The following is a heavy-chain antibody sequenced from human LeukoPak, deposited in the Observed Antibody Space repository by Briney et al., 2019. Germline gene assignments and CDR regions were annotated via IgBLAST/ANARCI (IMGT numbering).Heavy chain of an antibody. CDR3: AREAPGGIVATISLYYFDY. J-gene: IGHJ4*02. D-gene: IGHD5-12*01. CDR1: GGSISSSSYY. CDR2: IYYSGTT. V-gene: IGHV4-39*07. Sequence: SETLSLTCTVSGGSISSSSYYWGWIRQPPGKGLEWIGSIYYSGTTYYNPSLKSRVTISLDTSKNQFSLKLSSVTAADTAVYYCAREAPGGIVATISLYYFDYWGQGTLVTVSS.